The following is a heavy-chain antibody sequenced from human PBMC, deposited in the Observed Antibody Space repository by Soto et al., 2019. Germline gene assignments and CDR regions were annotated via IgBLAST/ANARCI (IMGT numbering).Heavy chain of an antibody. CDR2: ISGSGGST. D-gene: IGHD4-4*01. V-gene: IGHV3-23*01. CDR1: GFTFSSYA. Sequence: GGSLRLSCAASGFTFSSYAMSWVRQAPGKGLEWVSAISGSGGSTYYADSVKGRFTISRDNSKNTLYLQMNSLRAEDTAVYYCAKDRRGTTIGDYYYYYYMDVWGKGTTVTVSS. J-gene: IGHJ6*03. CDR3: AKDRRGTTIGDYYYYYYMDV.